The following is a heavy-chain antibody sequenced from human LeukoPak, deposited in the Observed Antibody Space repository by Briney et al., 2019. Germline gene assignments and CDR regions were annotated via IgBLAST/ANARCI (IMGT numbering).Heavy chain of an antibody. CDR2: ISGSGGST. CDR1: GFTFSSYA. V-gene: IGHV3-23*01. Sequence: GGSLRLSCAASGFTFSSYAMSWVRQAPGKGLEWVSAISGSGGSTYYADSVKGRFTISRDNSKNTLYLQMNSLRTEDTAVYSCAKDEVIAVAVIFSYWGQGTLVTVSS. J-gene: IGHJ4*02. D-gene: IGHD6-19*01. CDR3: AKDEVIAVAVIFSY.